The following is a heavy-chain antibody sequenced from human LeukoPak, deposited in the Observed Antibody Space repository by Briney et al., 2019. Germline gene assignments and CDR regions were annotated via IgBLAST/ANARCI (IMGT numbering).Heavy chain of an antibody. Sequence: GGSLRLSCAASGFTFSGYWMSWVRQAPGKGLERVANIKQDGSEKYCVDSVKGRFTISRDNAKNSLYLQMNGLRAEDTAVYYCARDGARYSSGWYRPYYFDYWGLGTLVTVSS. CDR2: IKQDGSEK. CDR1: GFTFSGYW. D-gene: IGHD6-19*01. CDR3: ARDGARYSSGWYRPYYFDY. J-gene: IGHJ4*02. V-gene: IGHV3-7*01.